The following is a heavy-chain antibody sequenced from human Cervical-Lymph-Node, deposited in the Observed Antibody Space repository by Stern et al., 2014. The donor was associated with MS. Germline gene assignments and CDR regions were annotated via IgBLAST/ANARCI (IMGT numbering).Heavy chain of an antibody. V-gene: IGHV4-61*02. CDR1: GGSISSGSHH. D-gene: IGHD1-26*01. J-gene: IGHJ4*02. CDR3: ACGPVGAPFED. CDR2: IYSSGST. Sequence: VQLVESGPGLVKPSQTLSLTCAVSGGSISSGSHHWSWIRQPAGKGLEWIGRIYSSGSTNYFPSLKSRVTISLAPSRNHFSLKLTSVTAADTAVYYCACGPVGAPFEDWGQGALVTVSS.